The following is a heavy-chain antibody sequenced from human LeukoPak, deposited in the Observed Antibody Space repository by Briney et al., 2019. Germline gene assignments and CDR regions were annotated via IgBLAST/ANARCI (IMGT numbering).Heavy chain of an antibody. Sequence: SQTLSLTCAISGDSVSSNSAAWNWIRQSPSRGLEWLGRTYYRSKWYNDYAVSVKSRITINPDTSKNQFSLQLNSVTPEDTAVYYCARDKSLYSSGWYVNWFDPWGQGTLVTVSS. CDR3: ARDKSLYSSGWYVNWFDP. D-gene: IGHD6-13*01. CDR1: GDSVSSNSAA. CDR2: TYYRSKWYN. J-gene: IGHJ5*02. V-gene: IGHV6-1*01.